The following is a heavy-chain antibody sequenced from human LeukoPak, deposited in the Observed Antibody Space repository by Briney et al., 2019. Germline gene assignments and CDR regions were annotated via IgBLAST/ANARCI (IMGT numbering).Heavy chain of an antibody. Sequence: ASVKVSCKATGYTFTTYGISWVRQAPGQGLEWLGWISPYNGNTNYAQKVQGRVTMTTDTSTSTAYMELRSLRFDDTAVYYCARRQGTTLSFDYWGQGTLVTVSS. J-gene: IGHJ4*02. CDR1: GYTFTTYG. CDR3: ARRQGTTLSFDY. V-gene: IGHV1-18*01. CDR2: ISPYNGNT. D-gene: IGHD1-1*01.